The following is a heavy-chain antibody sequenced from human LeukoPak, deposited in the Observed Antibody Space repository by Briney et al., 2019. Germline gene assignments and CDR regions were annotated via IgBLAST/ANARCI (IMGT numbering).Heavy chain of an antibody. CDR3: WRCGGNSFGFLLRYMDV. D-gene: IGHD5-18*01. CDR2: IYYSGST. Sequence: PSETLSLTCTVAGASIINYYWTWLRQPPGKGLEWIVYIYYSGSTNYNPSLKSRLTKSLNTSKNQVSSNLNSVATSDTALFYFWRCGGNSFGFLLRYMDVWGKGTTVTVSS. CDR1: GASIINYY. J-gene: IGHJ6*03. V-gene: IGHV4-59*03.